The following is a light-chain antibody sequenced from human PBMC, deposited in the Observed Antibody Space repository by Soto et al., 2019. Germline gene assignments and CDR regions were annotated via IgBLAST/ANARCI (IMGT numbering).Light chain of an antibody. CDR2: AAS. CDR1: QSVSSN. J-gene: IGKJ1*01. Sequence: EIVMTQSPATLSVSLGERATLSCRASQSVSSNLAWYQQKPGQAPRLLIYAASTRVTGIPARFSGSGSGTEFTLTISSPQSEDFAVYYCQQSNTWPPWTFGQGTRWIS. CDR3: QQSNTWPPWT. V-gene: IGKV3-15*01.